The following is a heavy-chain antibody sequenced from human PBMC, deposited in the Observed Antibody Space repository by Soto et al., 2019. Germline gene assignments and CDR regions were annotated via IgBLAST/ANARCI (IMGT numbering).Heavy chain of an antibody. CDR1: GGSFGRSAYY. J-gene: IGHJ5*02. V-gene: IGHV4-39*01. CDR3: SRRAPEGFDP. CDR2: INYSGST. Sequence: SGTLSLTCGVSGGSFGRSAYYWGWIRQAPGKGLVWIGSINYSGSTYYNPSLKSRVTISVDTSRNQFSLKLRTVTAAATALYYCSRRAPEGFDPWGQGTMVTVYS.